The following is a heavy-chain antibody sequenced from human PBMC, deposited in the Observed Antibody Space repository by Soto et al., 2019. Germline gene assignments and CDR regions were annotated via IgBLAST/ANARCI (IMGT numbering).Heavy chain of an antibody. CDR2: TSYDESNN. D-gene: IGHD3-16*01. V-gene: IGHV3-33*05. CDR3: AQCVRRGRLAV. J-gene: IGHJ4*02. Sequence: QVQLVESGGGVVQPGTSLRLYCVGSGFTFRSYVIHWVRQAPGKGLEWVALTSYDESNNFYVDSVKGRFTISRHNSRNTVELQMNSLTFEETALYYCAQCVRRGRLAVWSQGTLVSVSS. CDR1: GFTFRSYV.